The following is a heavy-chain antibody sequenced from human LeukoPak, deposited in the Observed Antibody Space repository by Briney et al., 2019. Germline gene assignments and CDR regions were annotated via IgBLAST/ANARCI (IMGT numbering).Heavy chain of an antibody. CDR1: GFTFNSYT. CDR2: ISSSSVYI. V-gene: IGHV3-21*01. CDR3: ARGLPYISGPNDVR. J-gene: IGHJ4*02. Sequence: PGESLRLSCAASGFTFNSYTMNWVRQAPGKGLEWVSSISSSSVYIFYADSVKGRFTISRDTAKSSLYLQMNSLRAEDTAVYYCARGLPYISGPNDVRWGLGTLVTVSS. D-gene: IGHD3-22*01.